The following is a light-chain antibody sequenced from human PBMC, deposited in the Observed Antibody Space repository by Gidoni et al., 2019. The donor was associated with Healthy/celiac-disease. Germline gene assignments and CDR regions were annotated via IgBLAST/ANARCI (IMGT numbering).Light chain of an antibody. CDR1: QSVSSSY. Sequence: EIVLTQSPATLFLSPGERATLSCGASQSVSSSYLAWYQQKPGLAPRLLIYDASSRATGIPDRFSGSGSATDVTLTISRLEPEDFAVYYCQQYGSSPFTFGPGTKVDIK. J-gene: IGKJ3*01. CDR2: DAS. V-gene: IGKV3D-20*01. CDR3: QQYGSSPFT.